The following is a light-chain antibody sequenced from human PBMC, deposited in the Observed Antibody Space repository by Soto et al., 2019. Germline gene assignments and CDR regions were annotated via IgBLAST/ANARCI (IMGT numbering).Light chain of an antibody. CDR2: DVS. CDR3: CSYAGRVVV. Sequence: HSALTQPRSVSGSPGQSVTISCTGTSSDVGGYNYVSWYQQHPGKAPKLMIYDVSKRPSGVPDRFSGSKSGNTASLTISGLQAEDEADYYCCSYAGRVVVFGGGTQLTVL. V-gene: IGLV2-11*01. J-gene: IGLJ2*01. CDR1: SSDVGGYNY.